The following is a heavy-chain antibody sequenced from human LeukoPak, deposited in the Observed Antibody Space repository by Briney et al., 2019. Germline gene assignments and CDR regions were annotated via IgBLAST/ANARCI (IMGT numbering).Heavy chain of an antibody. CDR3: ARALPEDPDIAALLFDY. Sequence: PSETLSLTCTVSGGSISSGGYYWSWIRQPPGKGLEWIGYIYHSGSTYYNPSLKSRVTISVDRSKNQFSLKLSSVTAADTAVYYCARALPEDPDIAALLFDYWGQGTLVTVSS. J-gene: IGHJ4*02. V-gene: IGHV4-30-2*01. D-gene: IGHD6-6*01. CDR2: IYHSGST. CDR1: GGSISSGGYY.